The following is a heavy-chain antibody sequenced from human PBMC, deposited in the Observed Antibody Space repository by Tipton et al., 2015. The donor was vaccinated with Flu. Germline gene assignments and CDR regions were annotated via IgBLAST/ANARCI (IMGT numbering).Heavy chain of an antibody. V-gene: IGHV3-33*01. CDR3: ARMSRSYWFDP. CDR1: GFTFSSYG. CDR2: ISYDGSEK. J-gene: IGHJ5*02. D-gene: IGHD3-10*01. Sequence: SLRLSCVTSGFTFSSYGMHWVRQPPGKGLEWVAVISYDGSEKSYADSVKGRFTISRDKSKNTVYLQMNSLRAEDTAVYSCARMSRSYWFDPWGQGTLVIVSS.